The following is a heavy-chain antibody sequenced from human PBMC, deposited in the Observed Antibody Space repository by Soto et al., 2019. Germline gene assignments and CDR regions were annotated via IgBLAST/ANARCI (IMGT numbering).Heavy chain of an antibody. D-gene: IGHD6-13*01. Sequence: QVQLVQSGAEVKKPGASVKVSCKASGYTFTTYGISWVRQAPGQGLEWMGWISAYSGRTKCAQKLQGRVTMTTGTSPTTAYMERRSLTSDDTAVYYCARDFTKSSSWPYYFDYWGQGTLGTFSS. J-gene: IGHJ4*02. CDR2: ISAYSGRT. V-gene: IGHV1-18*01. CDR3: ARDFTKSSSWPYYFDY. CDR1: GYTFTTYG.